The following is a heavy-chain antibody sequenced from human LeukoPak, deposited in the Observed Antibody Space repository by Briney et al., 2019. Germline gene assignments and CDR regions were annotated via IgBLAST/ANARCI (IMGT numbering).Heavy chain of an antibody. CDR3: AKDLSSSDSSYAFDI. Sequence: GRSLRLSCAASGFTFSSYGTHWVRQAPGKRLEWVAVIWYGGINKYYADSVKGRFTISRDDSKNTLYLQMNSLRAEDTAVYYCAKDLSSSDSSYAFDIWGQGTMVTVSS. CDR1: GFTFSSYG. CDR2: IWYGGINK. D-gene: IGHD6-19*01. V-gene: IGHV3-30*18. J-gene: IGHJ3*02.